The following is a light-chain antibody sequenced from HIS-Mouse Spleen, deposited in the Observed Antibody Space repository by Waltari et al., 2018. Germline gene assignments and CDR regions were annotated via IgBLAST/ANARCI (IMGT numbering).Light chain of an antibody. CDR2: AAS. CDR3: QQYYSYSWT. Sequence: AIRMTQSPSSFSASTGDRVTIPRRASQGISSYLAWYQQKPWKAPKLLIYAASTLQSGVPSRFSGSGSGTDFTLTISCLQSEDFATYYCQQYYSYSWTFGQGTKVEIK. V-gene: IGKV1-8*01. J-gene: IGKJ1*01. CDR1: QGISSY.